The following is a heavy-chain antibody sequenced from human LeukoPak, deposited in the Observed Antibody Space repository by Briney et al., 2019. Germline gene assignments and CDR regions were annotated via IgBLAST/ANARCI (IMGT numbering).Heavy chain of an antibody. CDR2: INHSGST. CDR1: GGSFSGYY. V-gene: IGHV4-34*01. D-gene: IGHD3-10*01. CDR3: ARPIGDFDP. J-gene: IGHJ5*02. Sequence: SETLSLTCAVYGGSFSGYYWSWIRQPPGKGLEWIGEINHSGSTNYNPSLKSRVTISVDTSKNQFSLKLSSVTAADTAVYYCARPIGDFDPWGQGTLVTVSS.